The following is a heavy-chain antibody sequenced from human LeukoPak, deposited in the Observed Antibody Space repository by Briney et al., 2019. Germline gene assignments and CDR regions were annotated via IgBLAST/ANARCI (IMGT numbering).Heavy chain of an antibody. CDR1: GGSISSGGYY. CDR2: IYYSGRT. V-gene: IGHV4-31*03. CDR3: ARAMGNIVVVPAAIRKDYYYYMDV. J-gene: IGHJ6*03. D-gene: IGHD2-2*02. Sequence: SETLSLTCTVSGGSISSGGYYWSWIRQHPGKGLEWIGYIYYSGRTYYNPSLKSRVTISVDTSKNQFSLKLSSVTAADTAVYYCARAMGNIVVVPAAIRKDYYYYMDVWGKGTTVTVSS.